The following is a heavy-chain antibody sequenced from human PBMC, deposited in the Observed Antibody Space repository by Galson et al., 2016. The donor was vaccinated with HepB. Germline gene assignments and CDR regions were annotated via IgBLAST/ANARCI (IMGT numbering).Heavy chain of an antibody. V-gene: IGHV3-11*01. CDR3: VNERIATGVRDFDA. J-gene: IGHJ4*02. CDR1: GFTFTDFY. CDR2: VSRRGKNK. D-gene: IGHD6-13*01. Sequence: SLRLSCAASGFTFTDFYMGWIRQAPGKGLEWIADVSRRGKNKYYTDFVKGRFTISRDNAGNSVFLDMNSLIADDTALYFCVNERIATGVRDFDAWGQRTLVTVSS.